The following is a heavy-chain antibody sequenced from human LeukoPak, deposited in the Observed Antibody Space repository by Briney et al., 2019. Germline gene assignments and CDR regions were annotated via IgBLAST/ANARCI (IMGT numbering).Heavy chain of an antibody. CDR3: ARSFSGYRDY. Sequence: GGSLRLSCAASGFTFNSFAMSWVRQAPGKGLVWVSRLSEDGRITNYADSVKGRFTISRDNAKNTVYLQMNSLRVEDTGVYYCARSFSGYRDYWGQGTQVSVSS. CDR2: LSEDGRIT. V-gene: IGHV3-74*01. D-gene: IGHD3-22*01. J-gene: IGHJ4*02. CDR1: GFTFNSFA.